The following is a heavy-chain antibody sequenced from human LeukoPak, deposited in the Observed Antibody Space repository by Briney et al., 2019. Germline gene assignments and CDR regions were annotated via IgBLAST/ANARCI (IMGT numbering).Heavy chain of an antibody. CDR2: IYYSGST. V-gene: IGHV4-59*01. J-gene: IGHJ4*02. CDR1: GGSISSYY. Sequence: SETLSLTCTVSGGSISSYYWSWIRQPPGKGLEWIGYIYYSGSTNYNPSLKSRVTISVDTSKNQFSLKLTSVTAADTAVYYCARDYCSSTSCYERPHYWGQGTLVTVSS. CDR3: ARDYCSSTSCYERPHY. D-gene: IGHD2-2*01.